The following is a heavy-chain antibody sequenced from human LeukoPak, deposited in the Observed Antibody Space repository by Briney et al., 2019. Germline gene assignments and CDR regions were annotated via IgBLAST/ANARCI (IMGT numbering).Heavy chain of an antibody. Sequence: ASVKVSCKASGYTFSDWPINWVRQAPGQGLEWMGWIDTNTGNPTYAQGFTGRFVFSLDTSVSTTYLQISSLKAEDTAVYYCARGSSGWFYDYWGQGTLVTVSS. CDR3: ARGSSGWFYDY. CDR2: IDTNTGNP. J-gene: IGHJ4*02. CDR1: GYTFSDWP. D-gene: IGHD6-19*01. V-gene: IGHV7-4-1*02.